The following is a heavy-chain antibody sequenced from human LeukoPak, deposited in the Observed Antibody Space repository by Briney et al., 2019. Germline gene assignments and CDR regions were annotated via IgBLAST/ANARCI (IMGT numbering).Heavy chain of an antibody. CDR3: ARVTYSSGWYGWYAFDI. J-gene: IGHJ3*02. CDR1: GGSISSYY. D-gene: IGHD6-19*01. Sequence: SETLSLTCTVSGGSISSYYWSWIRQPPGKGVEWIGYIYYSGSTNYNPSLKSRVTISVDTSKNQFSLKLSSVTAADTAVYYCARVTYSSGWYGWYAFDIWGQGTMVTVSS. V-gene: IGHV4-59*01. CDR2: IYYSGST.